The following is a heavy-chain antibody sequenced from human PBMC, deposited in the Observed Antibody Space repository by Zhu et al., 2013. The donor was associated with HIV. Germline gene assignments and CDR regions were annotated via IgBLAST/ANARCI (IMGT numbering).Heavy chain of an antibody. CDR3: ARGRRGIVGGAVWDVV. CDR2: MNPNSGNT. Sequence: QVQLVQSGAEVKKPGASVKVSCKASGYTFTSYDMNWVRQATGQGLEWMGWMNPNSGNTGYAQKFQGRVTMTRNSAISTAYMELSSLRSEDTAVYYCARGRRGIVGGAVWDVVGAKGTTGHRSPQ. J-gene: IGHJ6*04. V-gene: IGHV1-8*01. D-gene: IGHD1-26*01. CDR1: GYTFTSYD.